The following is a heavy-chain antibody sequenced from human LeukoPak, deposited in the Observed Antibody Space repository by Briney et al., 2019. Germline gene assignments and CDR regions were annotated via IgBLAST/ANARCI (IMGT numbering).Heavy chain of an antibody. V-gene: IGHV1-69*13. CDR3: ARDPEEMATIGYFQH. J-gene: IGHJ1*01. Sequence: WASVKVSCKASGGTFSSYAISWVRQAPGQGLEWMGGIIPIFGTANYAQKFQGRVTITADESTSTAYMELSSLRSEDTAVYYCARDPEEMATIGYFQHWGQGTLVTVSS. D-gene: IGHD5-24*01. CDR1: GGTFSSYA. CDR2: IIPIFGTA.